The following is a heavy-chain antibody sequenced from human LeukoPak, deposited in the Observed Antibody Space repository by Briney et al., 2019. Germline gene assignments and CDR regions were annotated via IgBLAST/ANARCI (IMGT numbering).Heavy chain of an antibody. CDR3: AREIIGGADWDAFDI. CDR2: INTDGGTT. J-gene: IGHJ3*02. D-gene: IGHD3-16*01. CDR1: GFTFSTYW. Sequence: GGSLRLSCAASGFTFSTYWMHWVRQTPGKGLVWVSRINTDGGTTAYTDSVKGRFTISRDNAKNTLDLQMNSLGAEDTAVYYCAREIIGGADWDAFDIWGQGTMVTVSS. V-gene: IGHV3-74*01.